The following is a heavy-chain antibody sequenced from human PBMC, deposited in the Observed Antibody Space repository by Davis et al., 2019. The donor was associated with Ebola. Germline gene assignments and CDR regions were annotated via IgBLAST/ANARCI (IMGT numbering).Heavy chain of an antibody. CDR1: GGSINNYRHY. CDR3: ARIKYDFWSQRGYFDY. D-gene: IGHD3-3*01. J-gene: IGHJ4*02. V-gene: IGHV4-39*07. CDR2: IHYSGST. Sequence: ETLSLTCTVSGGSINNYRHYWGWVRQPPGEGLEWIASIHYSGSTHYNPSLKSRVTISVDNEFSLRLTSMTAADTAIYYCARIKYDFWSQRGYFDYWGQGTLVTVSS.